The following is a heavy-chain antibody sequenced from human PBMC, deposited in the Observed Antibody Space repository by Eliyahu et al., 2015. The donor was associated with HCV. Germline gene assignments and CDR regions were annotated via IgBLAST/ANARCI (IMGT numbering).Heavy chain of an antibody. CDR2: IKQDGSEK. CDR3: ARDWKGAMDV. J-gene: IGHJ6*02. D-gene: IGHD1-1*01. CDR1: GFTFSNHW. V-gene: IGHV3-7*01. Sequence: EVQLVESGGGLVQPGGSLRLSCVVSGFTFSNHWMAWGRQAPGKGLEWVANIKQDGSEKYYVGSVKGRFTISRDNAKNSLYLQMNSLRAEDTAVYYCARDWKGAMDVWGQGTTVAVSS.